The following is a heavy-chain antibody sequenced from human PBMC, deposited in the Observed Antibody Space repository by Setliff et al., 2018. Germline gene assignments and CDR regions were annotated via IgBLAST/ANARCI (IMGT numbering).Heavy chain of an antibody. CDR2: INHSGST. J-gene: IGHJ3*02. CDR1: GASFSDYY. D-gene: IGHD3-22*01. V-gene: IGHV4-34*01. CDR3: AKDPHYDPTYSLPGHGFNI. Sequence: SETLSLTCTVYGASFSDYYWGWIRQPPGKGLEWIAEINHSGSTYYNPSLQSRVSISVDTSKNQFSLRLRSATAADTAMYYCAKDPHYDPTYSLPGHGFNIWGPGTMVTVSS.